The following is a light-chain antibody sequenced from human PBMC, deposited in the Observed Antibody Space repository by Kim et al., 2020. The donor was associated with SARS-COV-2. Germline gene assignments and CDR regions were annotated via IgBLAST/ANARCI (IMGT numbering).Light chain of an antibody. CDR1: RGRSGCA. J-gene: IGLJ3*02. CDR2: LNKDGRH. CDR3: QTWGTGFRV. V-gene: IGLV4-69*01. Sequence: ASVKLTCNLSRGRSGCAISWHQQQRGRGPRFLMHLNKDGRHTKGDGIPDRFSGSSSGAESYLVISSLQSEGEADYYCQTWGTGFRVFGGGTQLTVL.